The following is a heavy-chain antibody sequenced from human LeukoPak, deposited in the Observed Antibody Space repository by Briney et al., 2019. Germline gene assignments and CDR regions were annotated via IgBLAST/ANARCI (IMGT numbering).Heavy chain of an antibody. CDR2: INHSGST. J-gene: IGHJ4*02. CDR3: AANVPAI. V-gene: IGHV4-34*01. Sequence: SETLSLTCAVYGGSFSGYYWSWIRQPPGKGLEWIGEINHSGSTNYNPSLKSRVTISVDTSKNQFSLKLSSVTAADKAVYYCAANVPAIWGQGTLVTVSS. D-gene: IGHD2-2*02. CDR1: GGSFSGYY.